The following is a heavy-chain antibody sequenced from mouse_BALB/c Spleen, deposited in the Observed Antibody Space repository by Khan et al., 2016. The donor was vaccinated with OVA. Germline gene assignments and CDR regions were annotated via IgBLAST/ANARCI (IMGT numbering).Heavy chain of an antibody. CDR1: GYSITSEYT. D-gene: IGHD2-4*01. V-gene: IGHV3-2*02. CDR3: ARKDYYDYDPFPY. J-gene: IGHJ3*01. Sequence: EVELVESGPGLVKPSQSLSLTCTVTGYSITSEYTWNWIRHFPGNKLEWMGFISYSGNTRYNPSLKSRISITRDTSKNQFFLQLNSVTSEDTATYYCARKDYYDYDPFPYWGQGTLVTVSA. CDR2: ISYSGNT.